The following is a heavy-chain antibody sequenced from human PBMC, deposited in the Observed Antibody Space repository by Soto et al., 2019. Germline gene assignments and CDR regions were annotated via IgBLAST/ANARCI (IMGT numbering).Heavy chain of an antibody. J-gene: IGHJ5*02. D-gene: IGHD3-16*02. CDR1: GFRFRDYW. Sequence: EVQLVESGGGLVQTGGSLRLSCAVSGFRFRDYWMSWVRQAPGKGLEWVANIKQDESDKYYVDSVKGRFTISRDNAKNALYLQMNSLRVEDTAVYYCAAYCYTMTCTHFHEYSWGQGTQVTVSS. CDR3: AAYCYTMTCTHFHEYS. V-gene: IGHV3-7*03. CDR2: IKQDESDK.